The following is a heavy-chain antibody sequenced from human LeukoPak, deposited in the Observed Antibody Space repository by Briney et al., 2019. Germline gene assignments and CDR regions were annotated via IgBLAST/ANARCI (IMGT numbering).Heavy chain of an antibody. V-gene: IGHV4-59*08. CDR2: IYYSGST. CDR1: GGSFSGYY. D-gene: IGHD6-19*01. CDR3: ASSIAVASLGFDP. J-gene: IGHJ5*02. Sequence: SETLSLTCAVYGGSFSGYYWSWIRQPPGKGLEWIGYIYYSGSTNYNPSLKSRVTISVDTSKNQFSLKLSSVTAADTAVHYCASSIAVASLGFDPWGQGTLVTVSS.